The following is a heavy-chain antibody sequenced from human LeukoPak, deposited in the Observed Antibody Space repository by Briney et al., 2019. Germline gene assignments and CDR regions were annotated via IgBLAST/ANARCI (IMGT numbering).Heavy chain of an antibody. CDR3: AKLASRNYYDSSGYYPYYYYYYYMDV. CDR1: GFTFSNNV. V-gene: IGHV3-23*01. D-gene: IGHD3-22*01. CDR2: VSRSGGSI. Sequence: GGALRLSCAASGFTFSNNVMSWVRQAPGKGLEWVSSVSRSGGSIYYADSVKGRFTSSRDNSKNTLYLQMNSLRAEDTAVYYCAKLASRNYYDSSGYYPYYYYYYYMDVWGKGTTVTVSS. J-gene: IGHJ6*03.